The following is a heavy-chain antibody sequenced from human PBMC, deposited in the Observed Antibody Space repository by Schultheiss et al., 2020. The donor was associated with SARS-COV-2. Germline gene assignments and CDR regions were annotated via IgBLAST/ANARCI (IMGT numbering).Heavy chain of an antibody. J-gene: IGHJ4*02. CDR3: ARDGRTITIFGVN. V-gene: IGHV3-23*01. D-gene: IGHD3-3*01. Sequence: GGSLRLSCAASGFTFSSYAMHWVRQAPGKGLEWVSTISGSGGSTYYADSVKGRFTISRDNSKNTLYLQMNSLRAEDTAVYYCARDGRTITIFGVNWGQGTLVTVSS. CDR2: ISGSGGST. CDR1: GFTFSSYA.